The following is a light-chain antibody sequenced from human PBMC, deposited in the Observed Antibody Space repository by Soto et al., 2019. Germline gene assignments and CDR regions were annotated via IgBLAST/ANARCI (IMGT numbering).Light chain of an antibody. CDR3: KHYYISPRT. CDR1: QGISSY. J-gene: IGKJ1*01. CDR2: AAS. Sequence: AIRMTQSPSSLSASTGDRVTITCRASQGISSYLAWYQQKPGKAPKLLIYAASTLQSGVPSRFSGSGSGTVFTLTISCLRSEVFETYYGKHYYISPRTLGKGTKVKIK. V-gene: IGKV1-8*01.